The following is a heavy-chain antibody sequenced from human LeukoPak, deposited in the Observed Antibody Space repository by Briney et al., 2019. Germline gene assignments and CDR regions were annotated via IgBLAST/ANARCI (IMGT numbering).Heavy chain of an antibody. CDR2: INEDGSAK. V-gene: IGHV3-7*01. J-gene: IGHJ4*02. Sequence: GGSLRLSCAASGFSFSSYWMSWVRQAPGKGLEWVANINEDGSAKDYGGSVKGRFTISRDNAKNSVFLQMNSLRAEDTAVYFCATAPNENYFDFWGQGTLVTVSS. CDR3: ATAPNENYFDF. CDR1: GFSFSSYW.